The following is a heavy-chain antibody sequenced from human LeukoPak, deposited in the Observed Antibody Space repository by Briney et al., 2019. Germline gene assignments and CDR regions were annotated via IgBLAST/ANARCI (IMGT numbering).Heavy chain of an antibody. Sequence: GGSLRLSCAASGFTFSSYEMNWVRQAPGKGLEWVSYISSSGSAIYYADSVKGRFTISRDNAKNSLYLQMNSLRAEDTAVYYCARCRVDTALYFDYWGQGTLVTVSS. J-gene: IGHJ4*02. CDR1: GFTFSSYE. D-gene: IGHD5-18*01. V-gene: IGHV3-48*03. CDR3: ARCRVDTALYFDY. CDR2: ISSSGSAI.